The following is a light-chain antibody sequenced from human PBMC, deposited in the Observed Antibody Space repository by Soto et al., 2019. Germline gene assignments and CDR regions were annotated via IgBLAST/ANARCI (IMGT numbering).Light chain of an antibody. V-gene: IGKV3D-20*02. CDR1: QSVSSSY. CDR3: QQRSNWAIT. J-gene: IGKJ5*01. Sequence: EIVLTQSPGTLSLSPGERATLSCRASQSVSSSYLAWYQQKPGQAPRLLIYDASNRATGILARFSGSGSGTDFTLTISSLEPEDFAVYYCQQRSNWAITFGQGTRLEIK. CDR2: DAS.